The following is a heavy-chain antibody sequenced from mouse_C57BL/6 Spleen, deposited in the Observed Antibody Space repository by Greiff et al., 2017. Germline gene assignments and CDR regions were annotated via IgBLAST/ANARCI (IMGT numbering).Heavy chain of an antibody. Sequence: VQLQQSGAELVKPGASVKLSCTASGFNIKDYYMHWVKQRTEQGLEWIGRIDPEDGETKYAPKFPGKATITADTSSHTAYLQLSSLTSEDTAVYYCARTTGVAYWGQGTLVTVSA. D-gene: IGHD1-1*01. CDR2: IDPEDGET. J-gene: IGHJ3*01. V-gene: IGHV14-2*01. CDR3: ARTTGVAY. CDR1: GFNIKDYY.